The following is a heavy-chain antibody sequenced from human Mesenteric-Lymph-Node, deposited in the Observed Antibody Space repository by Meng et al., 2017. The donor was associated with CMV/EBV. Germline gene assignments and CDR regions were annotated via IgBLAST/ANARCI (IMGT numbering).Heavy chain of an antibody. D-gene: IGHD3-3*01. J-gene: IGHJ4*02. Sequence: ASVKVSCKASGYTFTGYYMHWVRQAPGQGLEWMGWINPDSGGTNYAQKFQGRVTMTTDTSTSTAYMELRSLRSDDTAVYYCARALVLEWLLYPDYWGQGTLVTVSS. CDR3: ARALVLEWLLYPDY. CDR1: GYTFTGYY. CDR2: INPDSGGT. V-gene: IGHV1-2*02.